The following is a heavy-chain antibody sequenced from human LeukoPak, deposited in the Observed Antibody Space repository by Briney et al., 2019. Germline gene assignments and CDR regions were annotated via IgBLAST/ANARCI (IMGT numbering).Heavy chain of an antibody. D-gene: IGHD3-16*01. CDR1: GYTFTGYY. V-gene: IGHV1-2*02. CDR3: ARGGFYYYYMDV. Sequence: ASVKVSCKASGYTFTGYYMHWVRQAPGQGVEWMGWINPNSGGTNFAQKFQGRVTITRDTSISTAYMELSRLRSDDTAVYYCARGGFYYYYMDVWGKGTTVTVSS. J-gene: IGHJ6*03. CDR2: INPNSGGT.